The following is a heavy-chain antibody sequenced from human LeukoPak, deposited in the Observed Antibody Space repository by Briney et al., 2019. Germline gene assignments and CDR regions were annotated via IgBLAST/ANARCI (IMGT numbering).Heavy chain of an antibody. CDR2: FDPEDGET. V-gene: IGHV1-24*01. J-gene: IGHJ6*03. Sequence: ASVKVSCKVSGYTLTELSMHWVRQAPGKGLEWMGGFDPEDGETIYAQKFQGRVTMTEDTSTDTAYMELSSLRSEDTAVYYCATLSAGRLDCSSTSCYPRYYYYMDVWGKGTTVTVSS. D-gene: IGHD2-2*01. CDR3: ATLSAGRLDCSSTSCYPRYYYYMDV. CDR1: GYTLTELS.